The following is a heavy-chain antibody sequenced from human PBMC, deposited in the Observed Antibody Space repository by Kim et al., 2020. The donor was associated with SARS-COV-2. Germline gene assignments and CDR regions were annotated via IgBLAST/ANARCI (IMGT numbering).Heavy chain of an antibody. Sequence: SETLSLTCAVYGGSFSGYYWSWIRQPPGKGLEWIGEINHSGSTNYNPSLKSRVTISVDTSKNQFSLKLSSVTAADTAVYYCARGGGPGPYDYVWGSYRSLFDYWGQGTLVTVSS. D-gene: IGHD3-16*02. CDR1: GGSFSGYY. V-gene: IGHV4-34*01. CDR2: INHSGST. CDR3: ARGGGPGPYDYVWGSYRSLFDY. J-gene: IGHJ4*02.